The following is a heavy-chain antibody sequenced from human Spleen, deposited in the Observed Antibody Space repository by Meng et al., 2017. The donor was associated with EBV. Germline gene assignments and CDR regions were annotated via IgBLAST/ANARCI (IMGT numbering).Heavy chain of an antibody. CDR2: IYYTGST. J-gene: IGHJ5*02. V-gene: IGHV4-39*07. CDR1: GDSITSSIYY. Sequence: LQGSGPGLVKPSGTLSITCPVSGDSITSSIYYWGWIRQPPGKGLEWIGTIYYTGSTYYNPSLQSRLTISVDTSKNQFSLKVTSVTAADTAVYYCAQHENGDSNWFDPWGQGTLVTVSS. D-gene: IGHD4-17*01. CDR3: AQHENGDSNWFDP.